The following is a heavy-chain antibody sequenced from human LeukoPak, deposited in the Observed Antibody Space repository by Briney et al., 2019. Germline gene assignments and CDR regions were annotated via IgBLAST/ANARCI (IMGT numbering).Heavy chain of an antibody. CDR1: GYTFTSYG. Sequence: GASVKVSCKASGYTFTSYGISWVRQAPGQGLEWMGRISAYNGNTNYAQKLQGRVTMTTDTSTSTAYMELRSLRSDDTAVYYCARDRVLYGDYRDHDYWGQGTLVTVSS. D-gene: IGHD4-17*01. V-gene: IGHV1-18*01. CDR2: ISAYNGNT. CDR3: ARDRVLYGDYRDHDY. J-gene: IGHJ4*02.